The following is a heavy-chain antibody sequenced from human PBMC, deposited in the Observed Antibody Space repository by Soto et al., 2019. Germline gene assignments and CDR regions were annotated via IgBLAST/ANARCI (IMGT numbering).Heavy chain of an antibody. V-gene: IGHV4-34*01. Sequence: SEILSLTCAVYGGSFSGYYWSWTRQPPGKGLEWIGEINHSGSTNYNPSLKSRVTISVDTSKNQFSLKLSSVTAADTAGYYCARGGNIAAAGPGRGLNWFDPWGQGTLVTVSS. CDR2: INHSGST. CDR1: GGSFSGYY. D-gene: IGHD6-13*01. J-gene: IGHJ5*02. CDR3: ARGGNIAAAGPGRGLNWFDP.